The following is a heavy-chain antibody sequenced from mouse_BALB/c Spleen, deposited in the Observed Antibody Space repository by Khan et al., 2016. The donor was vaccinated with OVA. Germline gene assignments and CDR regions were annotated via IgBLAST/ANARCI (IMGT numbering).Heavy chain of an antibody. CDR1: GYSITSGYA. D-gene: IGHD1-1*01. J-gene: IGHJ2*01. CDR3: AGGNGYGYSFDY. V-gene: IGHV3-2*02. Sequence: VQLKESGPGLVKPSQSLSLTCTVTGYSITSGYAWNWIRQFPGNKLEWMGYMSYSGVTSYTPSLKSRISITRDTSKNQFFLQLNSVTTEDTATYYCAGGNGYGYSFDYWGQGTTLTVSS. CDR2: MSYSGVT.